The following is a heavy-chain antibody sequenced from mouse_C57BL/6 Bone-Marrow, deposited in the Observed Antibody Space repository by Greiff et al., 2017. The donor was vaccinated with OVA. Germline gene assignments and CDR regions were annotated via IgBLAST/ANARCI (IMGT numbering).Heavy chain of an antibody. V-gene: IGHV1-9*01. Sequence: QVQLQQSGAELMKPGASVKLSCKASGYTFTGYGIAWVKQRPGHGLEWIGEILPGSGSPNYNEKFKGKATFTADTSSTPAYMQLSSLTTEDSAIYDCAREGSLPCYFDVWGTGTTVTVSS. D-gene: IGHD1-2*01. CDR3: AREGSLPCYFDV. CDR2: ILPGSGSP. J-gene: IGHJ1*03. CDR1: GYTFTGYG.